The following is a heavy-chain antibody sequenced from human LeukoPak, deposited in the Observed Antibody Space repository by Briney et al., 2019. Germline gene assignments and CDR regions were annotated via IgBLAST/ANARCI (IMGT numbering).Heavy chain of an antibody. CDR1: GYTFTDYY. D-gene: IGHD1-26*01. Sequence: ASVKFSCKASGYTFTDYYMHWVQQAPGKGLEWMGRVDPEDGETIYAEKFQGRVTITADTSTDTAYMELSSLRSEDTAVYYCATDRLCIVGEAFDIWGQGTMVTVSS. J-gene: IGHJ3*02. CDR3: ATDRLCIVGEAFDI. V-gene: IGHV1-69-2*01. CDR2: VDPEDGET.